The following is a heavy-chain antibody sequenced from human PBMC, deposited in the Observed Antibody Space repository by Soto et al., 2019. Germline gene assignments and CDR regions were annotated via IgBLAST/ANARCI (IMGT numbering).Heavy chain of an antibody. CDR3: ARLIQAFDH. V-gene: IGHV4-59*02. J-gene: IGHJ4*02. CDR2: IYYSGST. CDR1: GDSVSTYY. Sequence: QVQLQESGPGLVKPSETLSLTCTVSGDSVSTYYWSWIRQPPGEGLEWIGYIYYSGSTNYNPSLKSRVTISVDTSKNQFSLKLSSVTAADTAVYYCARLIQAFDHWGQGTLVTVSS.